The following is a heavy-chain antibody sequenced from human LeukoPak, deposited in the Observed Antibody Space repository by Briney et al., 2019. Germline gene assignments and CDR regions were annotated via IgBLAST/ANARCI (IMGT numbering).Heavy chain of an antibody. CDR1: GGSLRTYY. CDR3: ARHSPQAVSPYYFDY. V-gene: IGHV4-39*01. D-gene: IGHD2-15*01. CDR2: IYYSGST. J-gene: IGHJ4*02. Sequence: SETLSLTCTVSGGSLRTYYWSWIRQPPGKGLEWIGSIYYSGSTYYNPSLKSRVTISVDTSKNQFSLKLSSVTAADTAVYYCARHSPQAVSPYYFDYWGQGTLVTVSS.